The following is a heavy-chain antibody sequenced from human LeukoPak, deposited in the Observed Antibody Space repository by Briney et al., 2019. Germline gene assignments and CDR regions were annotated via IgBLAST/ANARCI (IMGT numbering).Heavy chain of an antibody. Sequence: PSETLSLTCAVYGGSFSGYYWSWIRQPPGKGLEWIGEINHSGSTNYNPSLKSRVTISVDTSKNQFSLKLSSVTAADTAVYYCARTWSPRSAVPRSWSVLYNWFDPWGQGTLVTVSS. CDR2: INHSGST. J-gene: IGHJ5*02. D-gene: IGHD6-13*01. CDR1: GGSFSGYY. CDR3: ARTWSPRSAVPRSWSVLYNWFDP. V-gene: IGHV4-34*01.